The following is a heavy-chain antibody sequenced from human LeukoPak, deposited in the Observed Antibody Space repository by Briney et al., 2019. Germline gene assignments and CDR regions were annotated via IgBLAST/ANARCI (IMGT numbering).Heavy chain of an antibody. D-gene: IGHD1-26*01. J-gene: IGHJ4*02. Sequence: GGSLRLSCAASGFSFSCYAMTWARQAPGKGLEWVSSLGDSGTSTYYADSVKGRFTISRDNSKNTLYLQINSLRVEDTAVYYCAKDSSGYLDYWGQGTLVTVSS. CDR1: GFSFSCYA. V-gene: IGHV3-23*01. CDR2: LGDSGTST. CDR3: AKDSSGYLDY.